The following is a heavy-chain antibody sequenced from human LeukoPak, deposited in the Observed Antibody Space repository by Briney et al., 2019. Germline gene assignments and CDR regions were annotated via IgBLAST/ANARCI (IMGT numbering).Heavy chain of an antibody. D-gene: IGHD3-22*01. J-gene: IGHJ4*02. CDR1: GFTFSNYA. V-gene: IGHV3-23*01. CDR3: AKNYDSSGYSLFSY. Sequence: GGSLRLSCAASGFTFSNYAMSWVRQAPEKGLEWVSVISGSGANIYYADSVKGRFTISRDNSKNTLYLQMHSLRVEDTAVYHCAKNYDSSGYSLFSYWGQGTLVTVSS. CDR2: ISGSGANI.